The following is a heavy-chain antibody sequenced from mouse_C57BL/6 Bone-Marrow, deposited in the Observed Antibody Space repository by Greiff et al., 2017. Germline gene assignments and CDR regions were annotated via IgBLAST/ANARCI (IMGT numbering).Heavy chain of an antibody. CDR1: GYTFTSYW. CDR3: ATAMDCYENRDY. J-gene: IGHJ4*01. CDR2: IDPSDGCT. D-gene: IGHD2-12*01. Sequence: QVQLQQPGAELVMPGASVKLSCKASGYTFTSYWMHWVKQRPGQGLEWIGEIDPSDGCTNYNQKFKGKSTLTVDKSYSTAYMQLSSLTSEDSAVFYYATAMDCYENRDYWGQGTSVTVSS. V-gene: IGHV1-69*01.